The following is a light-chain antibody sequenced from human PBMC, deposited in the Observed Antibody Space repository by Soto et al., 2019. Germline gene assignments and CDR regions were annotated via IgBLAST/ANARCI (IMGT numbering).Light chain of an antibody. Sequence: SYELTQPPSVSVAPGKTARITCGGNNIGSKSVHWYQQKPGQAPVLVIYYDSDRPSGIPERFPGSNSGNTATLTISRVEAGDEADYYCQVWDSSSDHPFGGGTKVTVL. CDR2: YDS. J-gene: IGLJ2*01. CDR3: QVWDSSSDHP. CDR1: NIGSKS. V-gene: IGLV3-21*04.